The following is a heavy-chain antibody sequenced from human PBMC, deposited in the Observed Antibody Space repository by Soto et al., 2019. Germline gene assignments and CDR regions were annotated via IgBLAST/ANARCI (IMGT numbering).Heavy chain of an antibody. D-gene: IGHD6-6*01. V-gene: IGHV3-23*01. Sequence: GGSLRLSCAASGFTFSSYAMSWVRQAPGKGLEWVSGISGSGGSTNHADSVKGRFTISRDNSKNMVDLQMNSLRAEDTAIYYCAKDTAARLQSYYFAYWGQGTLVTVSS. CDR2: ISGSGGST. J-gene: IGHJ4*02. CDR1: GFTFSSYA. CDR3: AKDTAARLQSYYFAY.